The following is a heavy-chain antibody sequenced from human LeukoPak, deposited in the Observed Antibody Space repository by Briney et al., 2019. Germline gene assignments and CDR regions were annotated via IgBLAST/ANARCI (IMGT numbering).Heavy chain of an antibody. Sequence: AESLPFSCEASGFTFSNAWMSWVRQAPGKGLEWVGRIKSKTDGGTTDYAAPVKGRFTISRDDSKNTLYLQMNSLKTEDTAVYYCTTTAMVTYDYWGQGTLVTVSS. CDR2: IKSKTDGGTT. CDR1: GFTFSNAW. D-gene: IGHD5-18*01. J-gene: IGHJ4*02. CDR3: TTTAMVTYDY. V-gene: IGHV3-15*01.